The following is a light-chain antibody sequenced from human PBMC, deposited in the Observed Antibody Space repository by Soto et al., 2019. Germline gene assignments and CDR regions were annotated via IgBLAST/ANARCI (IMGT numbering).Light chain of an antibody. CDR3: AAWDDSLSGVV. V-gene: IGLV1-47*01. J-gene: IGLJ2*01. CDR2: RNN. CDR1: SSNIGNNY. Sequence: QSVLTQPPSASGTPGQRVTISCSGSSSNIGNNYVSWYQQFPGTAPKPLIYRNNQRPSGVPDRFSGSKSGTSASLAISGLRSEDEADYYCAAWDDSLSGVVFGGGTKLTVL.